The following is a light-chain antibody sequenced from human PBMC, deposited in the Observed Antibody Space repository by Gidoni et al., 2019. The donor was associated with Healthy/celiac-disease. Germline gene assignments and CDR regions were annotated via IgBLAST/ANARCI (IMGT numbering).Light chain of an antibody. CDR2: QDS. CDR3: QAWDSSTGV. J-gene: IGLJ2*01. CDR1: KLGDKY. Sequence: SYELTQPPSVSVSPGQTASITCSGDKLGDKYACWYQQKPGQSPVLGIYQDSKRPSGPPERFSGSNTGNTATLTISGTQAMDEADYYCQAWDSSTGVFGGGTKLTVL. V-gene: IGLV3-1*01.